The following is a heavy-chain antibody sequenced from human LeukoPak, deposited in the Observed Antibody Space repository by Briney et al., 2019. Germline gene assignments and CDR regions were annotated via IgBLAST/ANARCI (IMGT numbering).Heavy chain of an antibody. CDR2: ISSSSSYI. Sequence: GGSLRLSCAASGFTLSSYSMNWVRQAPGKGLEWVSSISSSSSYIYYADSVKGRFTISRDNAKNSLYLQMNSLRAEDTAVYYCARLGYCSGGSCPDYWGQGTLVTVSS. J-gene: IGHJ4*02. CDR3: ARLGYCSGGSCPDY. D-gene: IGHD2-15*01. V-gene: IGHV3-21*01. CDR1: GFTLSSYS.